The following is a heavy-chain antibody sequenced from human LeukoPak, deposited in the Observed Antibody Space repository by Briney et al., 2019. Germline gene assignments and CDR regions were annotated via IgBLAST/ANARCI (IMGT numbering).Heavy chain of an antibody. CDR1: GYTFTGYY. CDR3: ARELRFLEWSRGSYAFDI. CDR2: TNPNSGGT. V-gene: IGHV1-2*06. Sequence: ASVKVSCKASGYTFTGYYMHWVRQAPGQGLEWMGRTNPNSGGTNYAQKFQGRVTMTRDTSISTAYMELSRLRSDDTAVYYCARELRFLEWSRGSYAFDIWGQGTMVTVSS. J-gene: IGHJ3*02. D-gene: IGHD3-3*01.